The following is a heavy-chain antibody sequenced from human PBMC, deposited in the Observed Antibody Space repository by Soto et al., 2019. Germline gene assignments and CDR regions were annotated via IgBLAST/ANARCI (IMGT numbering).Heavy chain of an antibody. CDR3: AREKRAGNWFDS. CDR2: IYNSRST. V-gene: IGHV4-61*01. D-gene: IGHD3-10*01. Sequence: QVQLQESGPGLLRPSETLSLTCAVSRGSVSSDLFYWSWIRQPPGKGLEWIGYIYNSRSTNYNTSPKSRVAMSLDTPNNQFFLKLTSVTAAETAVYYCAREKRAGNWFDSWGQGTLVTVSS. J-gene: IGHJ5*01. CDR1: RGSVSSDLFY.